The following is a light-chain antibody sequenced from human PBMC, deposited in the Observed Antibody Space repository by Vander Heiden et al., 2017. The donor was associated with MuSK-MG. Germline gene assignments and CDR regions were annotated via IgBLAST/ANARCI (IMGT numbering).Light chain of an antibody. V-gene: IGLV3-21*04. CDR1: NFEAAS. Sequence: YEVTQPRPLSVAPGKTASITCGGDNFEAASVHWFQQRPGQAPVLIIYYDRDRPSGIPERFSGSNSGNTATLTISRVEAGDEADYYCQLWDSATDQAVFGGGTKLTVL. J-gene: IGLJ2*01. CDR2: YDR. CDR3: QLWDSATDQAV.